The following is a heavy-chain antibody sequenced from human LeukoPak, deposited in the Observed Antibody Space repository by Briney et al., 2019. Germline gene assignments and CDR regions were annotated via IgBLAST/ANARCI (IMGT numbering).Heavy chain of an antibody. CDR1: GYAFYDFG. Sequence: GGSLRLSCAASGYAFYDFGMSWVRQPPGKGLEWVSNINWNGDDTAYADSVKGRFTISRDNAKKSLYLQIHSLRAEDTAFYYCGRDLLSGEWNLPVGYWGQGTLVTVSS. CDR3: GRDLLSGEWNLPVGY. D-gene: IGHD1-1*01. J-gene: IGHJ4*02. CDR2: INWNGDDT. V-gene: IGHV3-20*04.